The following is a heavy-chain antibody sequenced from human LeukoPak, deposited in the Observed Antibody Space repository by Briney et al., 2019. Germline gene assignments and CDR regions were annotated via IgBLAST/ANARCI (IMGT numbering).Heavy chain of an antibody. Sequence: PSETLSLTCTDSGGSISSYYWSWIRQPPGKGLEWIGYIYYSGSTNYNPSLKSRVTISVDTSKNQFSLKLSSVTAADTAVYYCAREEFTTDAFDIWGQGTMVTVSS. CDR3: AREEFTTDAFDI. CDR1: GGSISSYY. CDR2: IYYSGST. D-gene: IGHD3-22*01. V-gene: IGHV4-59*01. J-gene: IGHJ3*02.